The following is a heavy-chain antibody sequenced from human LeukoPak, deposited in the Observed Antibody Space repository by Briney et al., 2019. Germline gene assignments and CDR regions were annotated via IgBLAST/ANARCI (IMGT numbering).Heavy chain of an antibody. J-gene: IGHJ4*02. Sequence: GASVKVSCKASGYTFTGYYMHWVRQAPGQGLEWMGWIKPNSGGTNFAQKFQGRLTLTRDMSINTAYMELSSLTSDDTAVYYCARGRVLQFFDWYLEDWGQGTLVTVSS. D-gene: IGHD3-9*01. CDR3: ARGRVLQFFDWYLED. CDR1: GYTFTGYY. CDR2: IKPNSGGT. V-gene: IGHV1-2*02.